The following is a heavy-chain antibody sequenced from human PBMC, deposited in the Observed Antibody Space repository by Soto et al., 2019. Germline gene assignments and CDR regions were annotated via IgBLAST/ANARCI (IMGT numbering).Heavy chain of an antibody. J-gene: IGHJ4*02. CDR1: GFTFSSYW. V-gene: IGHV3-74*01. Sequence: GGSLRLSCAASGFTFSSYWMHWVRQAPGKGLVWVSRINSDGSSTSYADSVKGRFTISRDNAKNTLYLQMNSLRAEDTAVYYCARVVIVGATMFDYWGQGTLVTVS. D-gene: IGHD1-26*01. CDR2: INSDGSST. CDR3: ARVVIVGATMFDY.